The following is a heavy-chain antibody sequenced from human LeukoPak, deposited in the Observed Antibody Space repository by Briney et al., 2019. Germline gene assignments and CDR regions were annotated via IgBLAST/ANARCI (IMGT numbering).Heavy chain of an antibody. J-gene: IGHJ6*02. CDR2: IIPIFGTA. Sequence: GSSVKVSCKASGGTLSSYAISWVRQAPGQGLEWMGGIIPIFGTANYAQKFQGRVTITADESTSTAYVELSSLRSEDTAVYYCAGRSYCSGGSCYSEEPGYHYGMDVWGQGTTVTVSS. CDR1: GGTLSSYA. V-gene: IGHV1-69*01. CDR3: AGRSYCSGGSCYSEEPGYHYGMDV. D-gene: IGHD2-15*01.